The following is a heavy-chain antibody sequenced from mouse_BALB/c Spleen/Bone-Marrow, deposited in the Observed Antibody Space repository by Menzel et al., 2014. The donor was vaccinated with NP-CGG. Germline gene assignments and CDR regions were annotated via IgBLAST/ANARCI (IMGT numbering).Heavy chain of an antibody. V-gene: IGHV14-3*02. D-gene: IGHD2-4*01. CDR1: GFNIKDTY. Sequence: VQLQQSGAGLVKPGASVKLSCTASGFNIKDTYMHWVKQRPEQGLEWIGRFDPANGNTKYDPKFQGKATITADTSSNIAYLQLSSLTSEDTAVYYCAVYDYEGFAYWGQGTLVTVSA. CDR3: AVYDYEGFAY. CDR2: FDPANGNT. J-gene: IGHJ3*01.